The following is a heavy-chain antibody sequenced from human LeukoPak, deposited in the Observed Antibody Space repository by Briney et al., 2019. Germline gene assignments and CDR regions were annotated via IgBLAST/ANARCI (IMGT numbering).Heavy chain of an antibody. J-gene: IGHJ6*04. D-gene: IGHD3-16*01. V-gene: IGHV1-69-2*01. CDR3: AIGPSLILV. Sequence: GASVKVSCKASGYIFTNYYIHWVQQAPGKGLEWMGLVDPEDGETIYAEKFQGRVTITADTSTDTAYMELSSLRSEDTAVYYCAIGPSLILVWGKGTTVTVSS. CDR2: VDPEDGET. CDR1: GYIFTNYY.